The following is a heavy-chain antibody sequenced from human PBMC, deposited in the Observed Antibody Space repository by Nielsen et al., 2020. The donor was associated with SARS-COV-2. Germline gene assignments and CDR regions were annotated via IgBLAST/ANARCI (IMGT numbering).Heavy chain of an antibody. CDR3: ARGDFWSGYYLDY. CDR1: GFTLSNYN. Sequence: GESLKISCAASGFTLSNYNMHWVRQGPGKGLVWVSRINRDGSVTNYADSVKGRFTISRDNGGNTLYLQMNSLRAEDTAVYYCARGDFWSGYYLDYWGQGTLVTVSS. D-gene: IGHD3-3*01. CDR2: INRDGSVT. V-gene: IGHV3-74*01. J-gene: IGHJ4*02.